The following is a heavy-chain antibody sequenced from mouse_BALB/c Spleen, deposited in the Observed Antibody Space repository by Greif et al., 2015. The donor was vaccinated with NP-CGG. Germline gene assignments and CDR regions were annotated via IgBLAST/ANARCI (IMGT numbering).Heavy chain of an antibody. CDR3: ARNWDY. CDR1: GFSLTSYG. Sequence: VQLVESGPGLVQPSQSLSITCTVSGFSLTSYGVHWVRQSPGKGLEWLGVIWSGGSTDCNAAFISRLSISKDNSKSXVFFKMNSLQANDTAIYYCARNWDYWGQGTTLTVSS. V-gene: IGHV2-2*02. CDR2: IWSGGST. J-gene: IGHJ2*01.